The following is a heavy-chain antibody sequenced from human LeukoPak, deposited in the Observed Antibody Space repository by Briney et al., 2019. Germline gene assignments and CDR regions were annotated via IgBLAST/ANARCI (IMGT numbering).Heavy chain of an antibody. D-gene: IGHD2-2*01. CDR2: ISSSSTI. V-gene: IGHV3-48*01. Sequence: GGSLRLSCAASGFTFSSYSMNWVRQAPGKGLEWVSYISSSSTIYYADSVKGRFTISRDNAKNSLYLQMNSLRAEDTAVYYCARILGYCSSTSCRHFDYWGQGTLVTVSS. CDR3: ARILGYCSSTSCRHFDY. J-gene: IGHJ4*02. CDR1: GFTFSSYS.